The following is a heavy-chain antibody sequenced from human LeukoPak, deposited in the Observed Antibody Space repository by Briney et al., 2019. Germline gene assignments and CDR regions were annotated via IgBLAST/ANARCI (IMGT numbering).Heavy chain of an antibody. CDR2: IYHSGST. V-gene: IGHV4-34*01. J-gene: IGHJ4*02. D-gene: IGHD2-2*01. CDR1: GRSLSVYY. Sequence: SETLSLTCAVCGRSLSVYYWSWIRQPPGKGLEWIGDIYHSGSTNYNPSLKSRVTISVDTSKNHLSLKLSSVTAADTAVYYCARGLMRSHCSSTSCPKMNFDYWGQGTLVTVSS. CDR3: ARGLMRSHCSSTSCPKMNFDY.